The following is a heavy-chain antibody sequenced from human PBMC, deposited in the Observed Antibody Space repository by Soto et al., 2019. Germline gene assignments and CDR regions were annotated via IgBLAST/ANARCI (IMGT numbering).Heavy chain of an antibody. D-gene: IGHD1-7*01. CDR2: ISWNSGSI. CDR1: GFTFDDYA. Sequence: GGSLRLSCAASGFTFDDYAMHWVRQAPGKGLEWVSGISWNSGSIGYADSVKGRFTISRDNAKNSLYLQMNSLRAEDTALYYCAKDMGGTEWNYASFDYWGQGTLVTVSS. CDR3: AKDMGGTEWNYASFDY. V-gene: IGHV3-9*01. J-gene: IGHJ4*02.